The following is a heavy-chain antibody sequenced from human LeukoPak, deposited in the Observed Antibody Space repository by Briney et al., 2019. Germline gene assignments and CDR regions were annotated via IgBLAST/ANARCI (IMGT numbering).Heavy chain of an antibody. CDR2: ISAYNGNT. V-gene: IGHV1-18*01. J-gene: IGHJ4*02. Sequence: ASVKVSCKASGYTFTSYGFSWVRQPPGQGLEWMGWISAYNGNTDYAQRLQGRVTMTIDTSTSTVYMELRSLRSDDTAVYYCARDVGSSYDLDYWGEGTLVTVSS. CDR3: ARDVGSSYDLDY. CDR1: GYTFTSYG. D-gene: IGHD3-3*01.